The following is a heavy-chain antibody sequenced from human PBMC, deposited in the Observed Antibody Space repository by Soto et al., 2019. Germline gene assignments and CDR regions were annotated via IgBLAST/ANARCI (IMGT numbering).Heavy chain of an antibody. CDR2: MNPNSGNT. CDR1: GYTFTSYD. CDR3: AKEVVPAAMGGAFDI. Sequence: ASVKVSCKASGYTFTSYDINWVRQATGQGLEWMGWMNPNSGNTGYAQKFQGRVTMTRNTSISTAYMELNSLRAEDTAVYYCAKEVVPAAMGGAFDIWGQGTMVTVSS. D-gene: IGHD2-2*01. V-gene: IGHV1-8*01. J-gene: IGHJ3*02.